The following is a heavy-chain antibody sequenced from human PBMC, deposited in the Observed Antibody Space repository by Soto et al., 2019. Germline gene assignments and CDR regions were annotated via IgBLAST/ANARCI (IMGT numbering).Heavy chain of an antibody. V-gene: IGHV3-30*18. CDR1: GFTFNNYA. Sequence: VQLVESGGGVVQPGRSLRLSCAASGFTFNNYAMHWVRQAPGKGLEWLTIISYDGSNKYYADSLKGRFTISRDNSKNTLYLQMNSLRPEDTALYYCAKSTLTTVTTSLDYWGQGTLVTVSS. D-gene: IGHD4-17*01. CDR3: AKSTLTTVTTSLDY. J-gene: IGHJ4*02. CDR2: ISYDGSNK.